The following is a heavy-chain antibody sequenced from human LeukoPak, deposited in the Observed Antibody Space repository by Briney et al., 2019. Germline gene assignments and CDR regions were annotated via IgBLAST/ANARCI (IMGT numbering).Heavy chain of an antibody. V-gene: IGHV4-4*02. Sequence: SETLSLTCAVSGGSISSSNWWSWVRQPPGKGLEWIGEIYHSGSTSYNPSLKSRVTISVDKSKNQFSLKLSSVTAADTAVYYCASAAAAGRSGWFDPWGQGTLVTVSS. CDR3: ASAAAAGRSGWFDP. CDR2: IYHSGST. D-gene: IGHD6-13*01. CDR1: GGSISSSNW. J-gene: IGHJ5*02.